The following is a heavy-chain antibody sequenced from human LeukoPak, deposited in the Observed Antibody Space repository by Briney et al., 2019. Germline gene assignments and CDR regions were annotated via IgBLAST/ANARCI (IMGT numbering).Heavy chain of an antibody. Sequence: ASVKVSCKASGYTFTGYYMHWVRQAPGQGLEWMGWINPNSGGKNYAQKFQGRVTMTRDTSISTAYMELSRLRSDDTAVYYCARGVVTTGTGPDYWGQGTLVTVSS. CDR2: INPNSGGK. J-gene: IGHJ4*02. V-gene: IGHV1-2*02. D-gene: IGHD1-1*01. CDR1: GYTFTGYY. CDR3: ARGVVTTGTGPDY.